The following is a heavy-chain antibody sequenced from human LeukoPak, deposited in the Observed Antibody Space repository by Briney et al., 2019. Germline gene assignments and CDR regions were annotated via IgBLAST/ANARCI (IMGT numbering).Heavy chain of an antibody. CDR1: GYTFTGYY. CDR3: AREGIMITLGGVIAPFDY. J-gene: IGHJ4*02. Sequence: ASVKVSCKASGYTFTGYYMHWVRQAPGQGLEWMGWINPNSGGTNYAQKFQGRVTMTRDTSISTAYMELSRLRSDDTAVYYCAREGIMITLGGVIAPFDYWGQGTLVTVSS. V-gene: IGHV1-2*02. D-gene: IGHD3-16*02. CDR2: INPNSGGT.